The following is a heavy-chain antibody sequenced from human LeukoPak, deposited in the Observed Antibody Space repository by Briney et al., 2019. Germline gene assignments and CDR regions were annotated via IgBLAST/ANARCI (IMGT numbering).Heavy chain of an antibody. Sequence: SGTLSLTCTVSGYSISSGYYWGWIRQPPGKGLEWIGSIYHSGSTYYNPSLKSRVTISVDTSKNQFSLKLSSVTAADTAVYYCAKGSQIRIRDWGQGTLVTVSS. J-gene: IGHJ4*02. CDR1: GYSISSGYY. CDR3: AKGSQIRIRD. CDR2: IYHSGST. V-gene: IGHV4-38-2*02. D-gene: IGHD3-3*02.